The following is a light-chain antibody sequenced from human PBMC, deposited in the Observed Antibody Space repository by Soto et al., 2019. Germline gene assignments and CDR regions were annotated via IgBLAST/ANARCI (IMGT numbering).Light chain of an antibody. CDR1: SSNIGSNT. V-gene: IGLV1-44*01. J-gene: IGLJ1*01. Sequence: QSVLTQPPSVSETPGQRVTISCSGSSSNIGSNTVNWYRQLPETTPKLLIYSNTQRPSGVPARFSGSKSGTSASLAIRGLQSEDEADYYCAVSDDSLNGCVFGTGTKLTVL. CDR3: AVSDDSLNGCV. CDR2: SNT.